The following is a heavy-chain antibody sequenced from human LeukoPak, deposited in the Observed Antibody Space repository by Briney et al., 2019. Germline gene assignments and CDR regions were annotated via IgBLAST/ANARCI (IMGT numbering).Heavy chain of an antibody. CDR3: ARAVAYCGGDCYLGPPNWFDP. CDR1: GGSISSYY. V-gene: IGHV4-4*07. J-gene: IGHJ5*02. D-gene: IGHD2-21*02. Sequence: SETLSLTCTVSGGSISSYYWSWIRRPAGKGLEWIGRIYTSGSTNYNPSLKSRVTMSVDTSKNQFSLKLSSVTAADTAVYYCARAVAYCGGDCYLGPPNWFDPWGQGTLVTVSS. CDR2: IYTSGST.